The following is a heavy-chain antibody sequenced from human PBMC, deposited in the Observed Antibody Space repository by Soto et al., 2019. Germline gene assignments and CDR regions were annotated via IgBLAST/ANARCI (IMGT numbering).Heavy chain of an antibody. Sequence: QVQLQESGPGLVKPSQTLSLTCPVSGGSISSGDYYWSWIRQPPGKGLEWIGYIYYSGSTYYNPSLKSRVTISVDPSKNQFSLKLSAVTDADTAVYYCARDQSHDYGDSDAFYIWGQGTMVNASS. CDR1: GGSISSGDYY. CDR2: IYYSGST. V-gene: IGHV4-30-4*01. CDR3: ARDQSHDYGDSDAFYI. J-gene: IGHJ3*02. D-gene: IGHD4-17*01.